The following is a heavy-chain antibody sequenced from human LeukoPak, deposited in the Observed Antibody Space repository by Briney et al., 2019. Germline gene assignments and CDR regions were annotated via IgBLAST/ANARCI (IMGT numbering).Heavy chain of an antibody. J-gene: IGHJ4*02. Sequence: SEXLSLTXTVSGGSISSYYWSWIRQPAGKGLEWIGRIYTSGSTKYNPYLKRGVTISVEKYKNQFSLKLSSVTAADTAVYYCARVEGGVWGQGTLVTVSS. CDR2: IYTSGST. CDR1: GGSISSYY. D-gene: IGHD2-8*01. CDR3: ARVEGGV. V-gene: IGHV4-4*07.